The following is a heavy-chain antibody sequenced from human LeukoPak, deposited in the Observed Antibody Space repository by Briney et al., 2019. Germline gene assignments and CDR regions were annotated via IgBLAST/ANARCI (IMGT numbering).Heavy chain of an antibody. CDR1: GFTFSSSA. V-gene: IGHV3-23*01. Sequence: GGSLRLSCAASGFTFSSSAMSWVRQAPGKGLEWVSAISNNGGYTYYADSVQGRFTISRDNSKSTLCLQMNSLRAEDTAVYYCATSSGEGLLWFGESLNWVYWGQGTLVTVSS. J-gene: IGHJ4*02. CDR2: ISNNGGYT. D-gene: IGHD3-10*01. CDR3: ATSSGEGLLWFGESLNWVY.